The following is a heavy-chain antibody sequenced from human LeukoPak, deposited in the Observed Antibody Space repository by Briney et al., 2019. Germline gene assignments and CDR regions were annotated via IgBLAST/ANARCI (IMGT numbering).Heavy chain of an antibody. CDR3: ARFIVVVPAAHGDY. D-gene: IGHD2-2*01. V-gene: IGHV1-24*01. CDR2: FDPEDGET. Sequence: ASVKVSCKVSGYTLTELSMHWVRQAPGKGLEWMGGFDPEDGETIYAQKFQGRVTMTEDTSTSTAYMELRSLRSDDTAVYYCARFIVVVPAAHGDYWGQGTLVTVSS. CDR1: GYTLTELS. J-gene: IGHJ4*02.